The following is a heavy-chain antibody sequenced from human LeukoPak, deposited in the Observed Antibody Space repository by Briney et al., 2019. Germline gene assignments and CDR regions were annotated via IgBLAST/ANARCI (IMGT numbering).Heavy chain of an antibody. Sequence: ASVKVSCKASGYTFTGYYMHWVRQAPGQGLEWMGRINPNSGGTNYAQKFQGRVTMTRDTSISTAYMELSRLRSDDTAVYYCARGGQPGGIVFHCWGQGTLVTVSS. J-gene: IGHJ4*02. CDR2: INPNSGGT. CDR3: ARGGQPGGIVFHC. V-gene: IGHV1-2*06. D-gene: IGHD3-16*02. CDR1: GYTFTGYY.